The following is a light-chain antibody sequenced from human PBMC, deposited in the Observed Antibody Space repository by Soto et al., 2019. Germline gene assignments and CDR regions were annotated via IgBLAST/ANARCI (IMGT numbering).Light chain of an antibody. Sequence: QFVLTQPPSVSEAPRQRVTISCSGSRSNIGNNAVNWYQQLPGKAPKLLIYYDDLVPSGVSDRFSGSKSGTSASLAISGLQSEDEADYYCATWDDSLKGVVFGGGTKLTVL. CDR1: RSNIGNNA. CDR2: YDD. J-gene: IGLJ2*01. V-gene: IGLV1-36*01. CDR3: ATWDDSLKGVV.